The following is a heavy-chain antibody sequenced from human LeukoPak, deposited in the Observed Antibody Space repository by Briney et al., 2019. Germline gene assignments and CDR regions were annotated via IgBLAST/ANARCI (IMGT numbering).Heavy chain of an antibody. D-gene: IGHD3-10*01. CDR3: ARKRGYYGSGSYLAFDI. V-gene: IGHV4-34*01. CDR2: INHSGST. CDR1: GGSFSGYY. Sequence: SETLSLTCAVYGGSFSGYYWSWIRQPPGKGLEWIGEINHSGSTNYNPSLKSRVTISVDTSKEQFSLKLSSVTAADTAVYYCARKRGYYGSGSYLAFDICGQGTMVTVSS. J-gene: IGHJ3*02.